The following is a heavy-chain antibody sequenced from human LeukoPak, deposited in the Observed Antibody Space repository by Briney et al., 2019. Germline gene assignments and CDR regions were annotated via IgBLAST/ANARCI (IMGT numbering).Heavy chain of an antibody. CDR2: IGPGGDI. CDR3: ARRFDS. CDR1: GFSFTAYS. J-gene: IGHJ4*02. V-gene: IGHV3-48*01. Sequence: GGSLRLSCAASGFSFTAYSMNWVRQAPGRGLEWISYIGPGGDIYYSDSVTGRFTVSRDTAKNSLYLQMNGLRLEGTAVYYRARRFDSWGQGTLVTVSS.